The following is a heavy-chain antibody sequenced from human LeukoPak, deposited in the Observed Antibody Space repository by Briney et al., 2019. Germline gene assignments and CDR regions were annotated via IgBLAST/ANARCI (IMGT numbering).Heavy chain of an antibody. D-gene: IGHD3-16*01. J-gene: IGHJ6*03. Sequence: GGSLRLSCAASGFTFSSYGFHWVRQAPGKGLEWVSFIRYDGSKKFYTDSVKGRFNISRDNSKNTLYLQMNSLRVEDTAVYYCAKVARLGGNSFYYYMDVWGKGTTVTISS. V-gene: IGHV3-30*02. CDR3: AKVARLGGNSFYYYMDV. CDR2: IRYDGSKK. CDR1: GFTFSSYG.